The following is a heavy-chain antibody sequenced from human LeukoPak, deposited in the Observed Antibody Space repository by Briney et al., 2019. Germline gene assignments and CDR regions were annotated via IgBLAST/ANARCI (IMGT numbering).Heavy chain of an antibody. Sequence: GGSLRLSCAASGLTFSKAWMSWVRQAPGKGLEWVGRIKSKIDGGTIEYAAPVKGRFTISRDDSKNTQYLQMNSLKTEDTAVYYCTTDGYCSGGNCYSFGYWGQGTLVTVSS. CDR1: GLTFSKAW. J-gene: IGHJ4*02. CDR2: IKSKIDGGTI. CDR3: TTDGYCSGGNCYSFGY. D-gene: IGHD2-15*01. V-gene: IGHV3-15*01.